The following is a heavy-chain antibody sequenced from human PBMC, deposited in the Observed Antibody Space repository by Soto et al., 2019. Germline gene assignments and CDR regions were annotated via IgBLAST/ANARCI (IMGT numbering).Heavy chain of an antibody. CDR1: GGSISSSSYY. CDR2: IYYSGST. J-gene: IGHJ5*02. Sequence: QLQLQESGPGLVKPSETLSLTCTVSGGSISSSSYYWGWIRQPPGKGLEWIGSIYYSGSTYYNPSLKSRVPISVDTSKNQFSLKLSSVTAADTAVYYCARLPIESPWGGSWFDPWGQGTLVTVSS. D-gene: IGHD1-26*01. CDR3: ARLPIESPWGGSWFDP. V-gene: IGHV4-39*01.